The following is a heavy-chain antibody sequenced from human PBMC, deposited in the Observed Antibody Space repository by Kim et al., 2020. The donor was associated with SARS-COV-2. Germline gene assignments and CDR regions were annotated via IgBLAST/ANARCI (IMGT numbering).Heavy chain of an antibody. V-gene: IGHV4-59*13. J-gene: IGHJ4*02. CDR1: GGSISNYY. D-gene: IGHD1-1*01. CDR3: ARGFLHSTTIYYFDY. CDR2: IYYNGSA. Sequence: SETLSLTCTVSGGSISNYYWSWIRQPPGKGLEWIGYIYYNGSANYDPSLRSRVTISVDTSKNQCSLKLSSVTAADTAVYYCARGFLHSTTIYYFDYWGQGNLVPVSP.